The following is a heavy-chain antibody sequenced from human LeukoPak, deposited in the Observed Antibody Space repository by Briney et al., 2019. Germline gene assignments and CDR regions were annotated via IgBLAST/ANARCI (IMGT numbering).Heavy chain of an antibody. CDR3: VRAALWFGVY. D-gene: IGHD3-10*01. CDR2: ISSSGSTI. CDR1: GFTFSSYE. V-gene: IGHV3-48*03. Sequence: SGASLRLSCAASGFTFSSYEMNWVRQGPGKGLEWVSYISSSGSTIYYADSVKGRFTISRDNAKNSLYLQMNSLRAEDTALYYCVRAALWFGVYWGQGTLVTVSS. J-gene: IGHJ4*02.